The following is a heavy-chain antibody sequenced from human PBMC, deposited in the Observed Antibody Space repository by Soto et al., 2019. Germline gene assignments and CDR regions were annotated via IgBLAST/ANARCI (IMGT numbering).Heavy chain of an antibody. V-gene: IGHV1-69*06. D-gene: IGHD5-12*01. Sequence: QVQLVQSGTEVKKSGSSVKVSCKASGDTFTNFAISWMRQAPGQGLEWMGGIIPMFGTPNYAQKFQGSVTITADRSTSTAYLELRSLRSEDTAVYYCARCLRGYTGYDGGGAFDIWGQGTMVTVSS. J-gene: IGHJ3*02. CDR1: GDTFTNFA. CDR3: ARCLRGYTGYDGGGAFDI. CDR2: IIPMFGTP.